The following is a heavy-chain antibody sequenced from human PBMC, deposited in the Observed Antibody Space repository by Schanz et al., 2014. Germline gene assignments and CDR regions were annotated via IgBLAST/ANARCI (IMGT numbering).Heavy chain of an antibody. Sequence: QLVESGGGVVQPGGSLRLSCAGSGFTFSSYGLNWVRQAPGKGLEWISYIGSSSTTMYYADSVKGRFTISRDNAKNSLYLQMNSLRDEDTAVYYCARDHPHRGVTGYYNDVWGQGTTVTVS. CDR2: IGSSSTTM. J-gene: IGHJ6*02. D-gene: IGHD3-9*01. CDR1: GFTFSSYG. V-gene: IGHV3-48*02. CDR3: ARDHPHRGVTGYYNDV.